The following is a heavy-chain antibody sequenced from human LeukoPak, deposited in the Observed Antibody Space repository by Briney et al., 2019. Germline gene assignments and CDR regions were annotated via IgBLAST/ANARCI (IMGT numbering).Heavy chain of an antibody. CDR3: ARGGAIGYCSSTSCYRPQPFFDI. V-gene: IGHV4-39*07. CDR2: IYYSGST. Sequence: PSETLSLTCTVSGGSISSSSYSWGWIRQPPGKGLEWIGSIYYSGSTYYNPSLKSRVTISVDTSKNQFSLKLSSVTAADTAVYYCARGGAIGYCSSTSCYRPQPFFDIWGQGTMVTVSS. CDR1: GGSISSSSYS. J-gene: IGHJ3*02. D-gene: IGHD2-2*01.